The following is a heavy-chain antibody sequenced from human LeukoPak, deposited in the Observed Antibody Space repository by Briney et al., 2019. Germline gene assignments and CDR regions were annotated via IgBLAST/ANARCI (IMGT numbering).Heavy chain of an antibody. V-gene: IGHV3-11*01. CDR2: ISSSGSTI. CDR1: GFTFSDYY. Sequence: GGSLRLSCAASGFTFSDYYMSWIRQAPGKGLEWVSYISSSGSTIYYADSVKGRFTISRDNAKNSLYLQMNSLRAEDTAVYYCARDYGTTISYYYGMDVWGQGTTVTVSS. D-gene: IGHD3-3*01. J-gene: IGHJ6*02. CDR3: ARDYGTTISYYYGMDV.